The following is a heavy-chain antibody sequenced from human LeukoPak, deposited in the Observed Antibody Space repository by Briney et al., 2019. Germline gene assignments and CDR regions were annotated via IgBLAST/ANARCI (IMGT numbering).Heavy chain of an antibody. CDR1: GFTFTTYA. CDR3: AKAIAARLYYFDY. CDR2: ISGSGGST. V-gene: IGHV3-23*01. Sequence: GGSLRLSCAATGFTFTTYAMSWVRQAPGKGLEWVSAISGSGGSTYYADSVKGRFTISRDNSKNTLYLQMNSLRAEDTAVYYCAKAIAARLYYFDYWGQGTLVTVSS. J-gene: IGHJ4*02. D-gene: IGHD6-6*01.